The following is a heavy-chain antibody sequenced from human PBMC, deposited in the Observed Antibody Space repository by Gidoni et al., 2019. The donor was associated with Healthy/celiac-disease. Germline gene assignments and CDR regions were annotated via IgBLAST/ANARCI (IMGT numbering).Heavy chain of an antibody. J-gene: IGHJ3*02. CDR3: ARPLGSSGSHAFDI. CDR1: GFTFSSYS. V-gene: IGHV3-21*01. Sequence: EVQLVESGGGLVKPGGSLRLSCAASGFTFSSYSMNWVRQAPGKGLEWVSSISSSSSYIYYADSVKGRFTISRDNAKNSLYLQMNSLRAEDTAVYYCARPLGSSGSHAFDIWGQGTMVTVSS. CDR2: ISSSSSYI. D-gene: IGHD1-26*01.